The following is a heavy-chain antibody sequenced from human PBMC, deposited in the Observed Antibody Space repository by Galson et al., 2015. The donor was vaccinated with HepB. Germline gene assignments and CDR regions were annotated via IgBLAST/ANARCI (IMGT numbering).Heavy chain of an antibody. J-gene: IGHJ4*02. CDR2: LQSDESSK. CDR3: VKPLPGEVGTHFDS. V-gene: IGHV3-30*02. CDR1: GFTLSRYG. D-gene: IGHD4-23*01. Sequence: SLRLSCAASGFTLSRYGMHWVRQAPGKGLEWVAFLQSDESSKYYTDSVKGQFTISRDTSKNTLYLQMNSLRAEDTAVYFCVKPLPGEVGTHFDSWGQGTLVTVSS.